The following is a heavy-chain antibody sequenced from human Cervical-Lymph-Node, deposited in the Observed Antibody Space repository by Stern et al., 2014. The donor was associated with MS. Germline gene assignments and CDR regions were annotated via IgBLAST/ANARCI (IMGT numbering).Heavy chain of an antibody. V-gene: IGHV4-31*03. D-gene: IGHD2-2*01. CDR2: IYYSGST. CDR3: ARVAPAAIIVDP. J-gene: IGHJ5*02. CDR1: GGSISSGGYY. Sequence: MQLVESGPGLVKPSQTLSLTCTVSGGSISSGGYYWSWIRQHPGKGLEWIGYIYYSGSTYYNPSLKSRVTISVDTSKNQFSLKLSSVTAADTAVYYCARVAPAAIIVDPWGQGTLVTVSS.